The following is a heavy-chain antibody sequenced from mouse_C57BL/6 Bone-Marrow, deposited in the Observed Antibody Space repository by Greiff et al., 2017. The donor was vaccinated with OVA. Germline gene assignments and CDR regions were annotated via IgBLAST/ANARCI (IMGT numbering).Heavy chain of an antibody. CDR3: ARSLTGMKAWFAY. CDR1: GFSLSTFGMG. CDR2: IWWDDDK. D-gene: IGHD4-1*01. V-gene: IGHV8-8*01. Sequence: QVTLKESGPGILQPSQTLSLTCSFSGFSLSTFGMGVGWIRQPSGKGLEWLEHIWWDDDKYYNPALKSRLTISKDTSKNQVFLKIANVDTADTATYYCARSLTGMKAWFAYWGQGTLVTVSA. J-gene: IGHJ3*01.